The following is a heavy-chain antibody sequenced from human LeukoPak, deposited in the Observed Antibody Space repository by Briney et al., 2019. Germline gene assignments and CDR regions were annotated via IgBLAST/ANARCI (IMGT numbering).Heavy chain of an antibody. CDR2: INPNSGGT. Sequence: ASVKVSCKASGYTFTGYYMHWVRQAPGQGLEWMGWINPNSGGTNYAQKFQGRVTMTRDTSISAVYMELSRLRSDDTAVYYCARDGTGVYNLVQYWGQGTLVTVSS. CDR1: GYTFTGYY. J-gene: IGHJ4*02. CDR3: ARDGTGVYNLVQY. V-gene: IGHV1-2*02. D-gene: IGHD5-24*01.